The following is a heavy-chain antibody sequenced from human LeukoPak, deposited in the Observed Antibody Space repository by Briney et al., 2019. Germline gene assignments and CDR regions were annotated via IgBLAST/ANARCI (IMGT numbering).Heavy chain of an antibody. V-gene: IGHV3-7*03. Sequence: GGSLRLSCVGSGFTFRNYWMSWVRQAPGKGLEWVANIKQDGSEKYYVDSVKGRFTISRDNAKNSLYLQMNSLRAEDMALYYCAKDMGGPWGGAFDIWGQGTMVTVSS. J-gene: IGHJ3*02. D-gene: IGHD1-26*01. CDR3: AKDMGGPWGGAFDI. CDR2: IKQDGSEK. CDR1: GFTFRNYW.